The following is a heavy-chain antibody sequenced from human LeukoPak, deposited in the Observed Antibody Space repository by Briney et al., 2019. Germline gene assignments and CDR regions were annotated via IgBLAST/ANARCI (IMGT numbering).Heavy chain of an antibody. V-gene: IGHV3-21*01. J-gene: IGHJ3*01. CDR1: GFTFSSYS. CDR3: AAGSLLLKYAFDV. CDR2: ISSSSSYI. D-gene: IGHD2-15*01. Sequence: GGSLRLSCAASGFTFSSYSMNWVRQARGKGLEWVSSISSSSSYIYYADSVKGRFTISRDNAKNSLYLQMNSLRAEDTAVYYCAAGSLLLKYAFDVWGQGTMVTVSS.